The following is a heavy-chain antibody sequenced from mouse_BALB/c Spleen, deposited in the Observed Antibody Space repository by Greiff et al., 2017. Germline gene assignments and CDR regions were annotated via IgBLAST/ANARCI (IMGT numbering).Heavy chain of an antibody. CDR1: GYTFTSYW. D-gene: IGHD5-5*01. V-gene: IGHV1-69*02. CDR2: IDPSDSYT. J-gene: IGHJ3*01. Sequence: QVQLKQPGAELVKPGASVKLSCKASGYTFTSYWMHWVKQRPGQGLEWIGEIDPSDSYTNYNQKFKGKATLTVDKSSSIAYMQLSSLTSEDSAVYYCATTPFAYWGQGTLVTVSA. CDR3: ATTPFAY.